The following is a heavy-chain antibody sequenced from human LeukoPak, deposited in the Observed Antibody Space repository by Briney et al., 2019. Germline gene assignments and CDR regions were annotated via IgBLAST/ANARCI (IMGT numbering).Heavy chain of an antibody. D-gene: IGHD3-22*01. CDR1: GGSISSYY. CDR2: IYYSGST. Sequence: SETLSLTCTVPGGSISSYYWSWIGQPPGKGLEWIGYIYYSGSTNYNPSLKSRVTISVDTSKNQFSLKLSSMTAADTAVYYCARVSYDSSGYYYFDYWGQGTLVTVSS. CDR3: ARVSYDSSGYYYFDY. V-gene: IGHV4-59*01. J-gene: IGHJ4*02.